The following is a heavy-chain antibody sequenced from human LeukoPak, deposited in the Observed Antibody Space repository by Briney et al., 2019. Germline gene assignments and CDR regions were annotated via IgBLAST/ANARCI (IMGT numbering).Heavy chain of an antibody. Sequence: GGSLRLSCAAAAFAFGNYAMSWVRQAPGKGLEWVSAISGSGANIHYADSVKGRFTISRDNSKNTLYLQMNSLRAEDTAVYFCAKDFTTGGSGSYLDTYFDYWGQGTLVTVSS. CDR2: ISGSGANI. CDR3: AKDFTTGGSGSYLDTYFDY. D-gene: IGHD3-10*01. CDR1: AFAFGNYA. J-gene: IGHJ4*02. V-gene: IGHV3-23*01.